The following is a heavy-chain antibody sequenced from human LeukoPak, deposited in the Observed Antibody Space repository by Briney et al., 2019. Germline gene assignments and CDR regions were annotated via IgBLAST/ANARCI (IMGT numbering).Heavy chain of an antibody. Sequence: SVKVSCKASGYTFTGYYMHWVRQAPGQGLEWMGGIIPIFGTANYAQKFQGRVTITTDESTSTAYMELSSLRSEDTAVYYCQIVVVRRERFDYWGQGTLVTVSS. V-gene: IGHV1-69*05. CDR1: GYTFTGYY. D-gene: IGHD3-22*01. CDR3: QIVVVRRERFDY. CDR2: IIPIFGTA. J-gene: IGHJ4*02.